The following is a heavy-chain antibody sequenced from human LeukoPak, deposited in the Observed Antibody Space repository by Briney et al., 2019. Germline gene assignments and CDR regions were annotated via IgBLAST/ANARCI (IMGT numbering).Heavy chain of an antibody. CDR2: IYYTGST. CDR1: GGSFSGYY. D-gene: IGHD3-9*01. J-gene: IGHJ3*02. V-gene: IGHV4-59*01. CDR3: ARHRVKLRYFDWLRYAFDI. Sequence: SETLSLTCAVYGGSFSGYYWSWIRQSPGKGLESLGYIYYTGSTNYNPSLKSRVTMSVDTSNNQFSLRLSSVTAADTAVYYCARHRVKLRYFDWLRYAFDIWGQGTMVTVSS.